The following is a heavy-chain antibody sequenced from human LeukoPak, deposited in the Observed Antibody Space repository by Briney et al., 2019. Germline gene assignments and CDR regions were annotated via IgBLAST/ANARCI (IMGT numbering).Heavy chain of an antibody. J-gene: IGHJ4*02. CDR2: IKSKTDGGTT. Sequence: GRSLRLSCAASGFTFSNAWMSWVRQAPGQGLEWVGRIKSKTDGGTTDYGAPVKGRFTISRDDSKNTLYLQMDSLKTDDTAVYYCSTYDSSGYPDYWGQGTLVTVSS. D-gene: IGHD3-22*01. CDR1: GFTFSNAW. CDR3: STYDSSGYPDY. V-gene: IGHV3-15*01.